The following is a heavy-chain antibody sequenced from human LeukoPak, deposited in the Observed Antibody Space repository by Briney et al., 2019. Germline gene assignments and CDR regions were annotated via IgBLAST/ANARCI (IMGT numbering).Heavy chain of an antibody. CDR2: ISSSSSYI. V-gene: IGHV3-21*01. J-gene: IGHJ4*02. CDR3: AKDDYYDTSGYRD. D-gene: IGHD3-22*01. CDR1: GFTFSSYS. Sequence: GGSLRLSCAASGFTFSSYSMNWVRQAPGKGLEWVSSISSSSSYIYYADSVKGRFTISRDNSKNTLYLQMNSLRAEDTAVYYCAKDDYYDTSGYRDWGQGTLVTVSS.